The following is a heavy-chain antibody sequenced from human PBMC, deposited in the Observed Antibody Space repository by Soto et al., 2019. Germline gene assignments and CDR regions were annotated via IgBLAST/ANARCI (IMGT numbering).Heavy chain of an antibody. J-gene: IGHJ4*02. Sequence: GGSLRLSCAASGFTFSSYGMHWVRQAPGKGLEWVAVIWYDGSNKYYADSVKGRFTISRDNSKNTLYLQMNSLRAEETAVYYCARGDYYDSSGSDYWGQGTLVTVSS. V-gene: IGHV3-33*01. CDR1: GFTFSSYG. CDR3: ARGDYYDSSGSDY. CDR2: IWYDGSNK. D-gene: IGHD3-22*01.